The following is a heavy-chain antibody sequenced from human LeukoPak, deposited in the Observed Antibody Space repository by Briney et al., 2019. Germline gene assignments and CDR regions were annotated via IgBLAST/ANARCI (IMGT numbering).Heavy chain of an antibody. CDR1: GLSLTDFG. J-gene: IGHJ4*02. V-gene: IGHV3-33*01. CDR2: IWYDGSNK. D-gene: IGHD6-13*01. CDR3: ARDRIAAAGGGLDY. Sequence: GGSLRLSCVTSGLSLTDFGVHWVRQAPGKGLEWVAVIWYDGSNKYYADSVKGRFTISRDNSKNTLDLQMNSLRAEDTAVYYCARDRIAAAGGGLDYWGQGTLVTVSS.